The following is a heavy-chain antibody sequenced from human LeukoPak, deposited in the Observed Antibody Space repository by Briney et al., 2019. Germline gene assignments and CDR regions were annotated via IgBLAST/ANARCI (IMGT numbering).Heavy chain of an antibody. CDR1: GGSISSGDYD. CDR3: AREDDSSGLLDY. J-gene: IGHJ4*02. Sequence: SQTLSLTCTVSGGSISSGDYDWSWIRQPPGKGLEWIGYIYYSGSTYYNPSLKSRVTISVDTSKNQFSLKLSSVSAADTAVYYCAREDDSSGLLDYWGQGTLVTVSS. V-gene: IGHV4-30-4*08. CDR2: IYYSGST. D-gene: IGHD3-22*01.